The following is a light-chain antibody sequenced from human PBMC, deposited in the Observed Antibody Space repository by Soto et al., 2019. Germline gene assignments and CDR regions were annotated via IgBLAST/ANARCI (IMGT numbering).Light chain of an antibody. CDR3: SSYTASSARV. CDR2: EVF. Sequence: QSALTQPPSASGSPRQSVIISCSGTSSDVGVYNYVSWYQQHPGKAPRLLIYEVFNRPSGVSDRFSGSKSANTASLTISGLQADDEADYYCSSYTASSARVFGPGTKLTVL. V-gene: IGLV2-14*01. CDR1: SSDVGVYNY. J-gene: IGLJ1*01.